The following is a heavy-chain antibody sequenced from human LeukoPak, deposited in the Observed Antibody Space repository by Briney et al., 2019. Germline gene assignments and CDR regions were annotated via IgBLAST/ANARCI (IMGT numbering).Heavy chain of an antibody. V-gene: IGHV1-24*01. J-gene: IGHJ4*02. D-gene: IGHD6-13*01. CDR2: FDPEDGET. Sequence: ASVKVSCKVSGYTLTELSMHWVRQAPGKGLEWMGGFDPEDGETIYAQKFQGRVTMTEDTSTDTAYMELSSLRSEDTAVYYCAKGRSSQQLAHFDYWGQGTLVTVSS. CDR3: AKGRSSQQLAHFDY. CDR1: GYTLTELS.